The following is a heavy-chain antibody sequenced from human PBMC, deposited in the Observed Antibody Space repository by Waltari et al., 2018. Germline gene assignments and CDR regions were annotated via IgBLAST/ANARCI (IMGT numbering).Heavy chain of an antibody. CDR1: GFTFSSYG. V-gene: IGHV3-33*01. CDR3: ARASDLYYYMDV. J-gene: IGHJ6*03. CDR2: IWYDGSNK. Sequence: QVQLVDSGGGVVQPGRSLGRSFAAFGFTFSSYGMHWVRQAPGKGLELVAVIWYDGSNKYYADSVKVRFTISRDNSKNTLYLQMNSLRAEDTAVYYCARASDLYYYMDVWGKGTTVTVSS. D-gene: IGHD1-26*01.